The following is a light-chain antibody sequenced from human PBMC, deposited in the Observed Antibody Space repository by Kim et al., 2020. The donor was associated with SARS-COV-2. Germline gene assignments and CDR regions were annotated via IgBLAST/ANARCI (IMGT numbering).Light chain of an antibody. V-gene: IGLV6-57*03. J-gene: IGLJ2*01. Sequence: GKTVTNSCTRTSGNIADNYVQWYQQRPGRAPTIVIYEDSERPAGVPDRFSGSIDTSSSSASLTISGLKTEDEADYYCQSYDISNVIFGGGTQLTVL. CDR3: QSYDISNVI. CDR2: EDS. CDR1: SGNIADNY.